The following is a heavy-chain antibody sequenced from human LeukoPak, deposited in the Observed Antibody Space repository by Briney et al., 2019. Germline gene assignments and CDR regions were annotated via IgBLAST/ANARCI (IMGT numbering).Heavy chain of an antibody. D-gene: IGHD3-22*01. J-gene: IGHJ3*02. CDR2: ISSSNSTI. CDR3: ARVMPTYYYDSSGSPNAFDI. V-gene: IGHV3-48*04. Sequence: GGSLRLSCAASGFTFSSYSMSWVRQAPGKGLEWVSYISSSNSTIYYADSVKGRFTISRDNAKNSLYLQMNSLRAEDTAVYYCARVMPTYYYDSSGSPNAFDIWGQGTMVTVSS. CDR1: GFTFSSYS.